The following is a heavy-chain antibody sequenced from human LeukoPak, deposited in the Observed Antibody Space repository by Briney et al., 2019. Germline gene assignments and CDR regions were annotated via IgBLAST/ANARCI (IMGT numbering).Heavy chain of an antibody. CDR2: ISSSGSTI. Sequence: GGSLRLSCAASGFTFSSYEMNWVRQAPGKGLEWVSYISSSGSTIYYADSVKGRFPISRDNAKNSLYLQMNSLRAEDTAVYYCARGVEWHIVATTAFDIWGQGTMVTVSS. V-gene: IGHV3-48*03. CDR3: ARGVEWHIVATTAFDI. CDR1: GFTFSSYE. J-gene: IGHJ3*02. D-gene: IGHD5-12*01.